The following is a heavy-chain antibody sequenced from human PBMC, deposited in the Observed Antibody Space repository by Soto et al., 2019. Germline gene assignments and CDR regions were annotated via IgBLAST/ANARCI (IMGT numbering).Heavy chain of an antibody. J-gene: IGHJ4*02. CDR2: IRSSDGST. CDR1: GFTFNNYA. CDR3: AKGYSSGWGP. D-gene: IGHD6-19*01. Sequence: GGSLRLSCAVSGFTFNNYAMSWVRQAPGKGLEWVSIIRSSDGSTYYADYVKGRFTISRDNSKSTLSLQMNSLRAEDTAVYYCAKGYSSGWGPWGQGTLVSVSS. V-gene: IGHV3-23*01.